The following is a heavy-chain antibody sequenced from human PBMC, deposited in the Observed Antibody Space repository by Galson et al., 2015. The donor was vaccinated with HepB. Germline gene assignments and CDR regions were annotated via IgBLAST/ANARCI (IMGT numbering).Heavy chain of an antibody. Sequence: SLRLSCAASGFTFSNAWMSWVRQAPGKGLEWVGRIKSKTDGETTDYAAPVKGRFTISRDDSKNTLYLQMNSLKTEDTAVYYCTTGSQTRGDILTGYYMDSYYYGMDVWGQGTTVTVSS. CDR2: IKSKTDGETT. V-gene: IGHV3-15*01. J-gene: IGHJ6*02. CDR1: GFTFSNAW. CDR3: TTGSQTRGDILTGYYMDSYYYGMDV. D-gene: IGHD3-9*01.